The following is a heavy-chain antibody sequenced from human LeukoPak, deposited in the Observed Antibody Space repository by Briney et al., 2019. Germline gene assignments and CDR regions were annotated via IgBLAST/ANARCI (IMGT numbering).Heavy chain of an antibody. CDR1: GYTFTGYY. V-gene: IGHV1-2*02. CDR3: ARDLTTSGITGTLYY. Sequence: ASVKVSCKASGYTFTGYYMHWVRQAPGQGLEWMGWINPNSGGTNYAQKFQSRVTMTRDTSISTAYMELSRLRSDDTAVYYCARDLTTSGITGTLYYWGQGTLVTVSS. D-gene: IGHD1-7*01. CDR2: INPNSGGT. J-gene: IGHJ4*02.